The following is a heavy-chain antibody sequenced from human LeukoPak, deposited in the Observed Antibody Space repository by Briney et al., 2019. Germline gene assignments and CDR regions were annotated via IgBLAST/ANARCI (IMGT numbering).Heavy chain of an antibody. CDR3: ARQSAARGTQWFDP. CDR1: GGSISSYC. CDR2: IYYSGST. J-gene: IGHJ5*02. D-gene: IGHD6-13*01. Sequence: SETLSLTCTVSGGSISSYCWSWIRQPPGKGLEWIGYIYYSGSTNYNPSLTSRVTISVDTSKNQFSLRLSSVTAADTAVYFCARQSAARGTQWFDPWGQGTLVTVSS. V-gene: IGHV4-59*08.